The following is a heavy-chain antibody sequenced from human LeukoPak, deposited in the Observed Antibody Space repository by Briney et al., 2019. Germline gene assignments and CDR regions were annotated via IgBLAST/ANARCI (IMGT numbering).Heavy chain of an antibody. Sequence: ASVKVSCKVSGYTLTELSMHWVRQAPGKGLEWMGGFDPEDGETIYAQKFQGRVTMTEDTSTDTAYMELSSLRSEDTAVYYCATDAITMVRGVIITLGYWGQGTLVTVSS. CDR3: ATDAITMVRGVIITLGY. J-gene: IGHJ4*02. D-gene: IGHD3-10*01. CDR1: GYTLTELS. CDR2: FDPEDGET. V-gene: IGHV1-24*01.